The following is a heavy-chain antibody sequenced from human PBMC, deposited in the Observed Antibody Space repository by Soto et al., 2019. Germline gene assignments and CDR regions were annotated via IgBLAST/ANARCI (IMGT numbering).Heavy chain of an antibody. Sequence: SQTLSLTCAVYGGSFSGYYWSWIRQPPGKGLEWIGEINHSGSTNYNPSLKSRVTISVDTSKNQFSLKLSSVTAADTAVYYCARVPATVTTDYFDYWGQGTLVTVSS. J-gene: IGHJ4*02. D-gene: IGHD4-17*01. CDR3: ARVPATVTTDYFDY. V-gene: IGHV4-34*01. CDR2: INHSGST. CDR1: GGSFSGYY.